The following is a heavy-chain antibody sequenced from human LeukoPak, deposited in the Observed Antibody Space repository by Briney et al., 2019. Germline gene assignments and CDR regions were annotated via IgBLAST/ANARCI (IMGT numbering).Heavy chain of an antibody. CDR1: GFTFSSYS. D-gene: IGHD4-17*01. CDR2: ISSSSSYI. CDR3: ARVHYGDSYYYYGMDV. V-gene: IGHV3-21*01. Sequence: GGSLRLSCAASGFTFSSYSMNWVRQAPGKGLEWVSSISSSSSYIYYADSVKGRFTISRDNAKNSLYLQMNSLRAEDTAVYYCARVHYGDSYYYYGMDVWGQGTTVTVSS. J-gene: IGHJ6*02.